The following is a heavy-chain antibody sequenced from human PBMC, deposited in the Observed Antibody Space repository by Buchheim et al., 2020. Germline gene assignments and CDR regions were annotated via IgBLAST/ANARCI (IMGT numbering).Heavy chain of an antibody. D-gene: IGHD2-21*02. CDR2: INGDGSTT. CDR1: GFTFSNYW. CDR3: TRDSRVTRLD. Sequence: EVQVVESGGGLVQPGGSLRLSCAASGFTFSNYWIHWVRQDPGKGLVWVSRINGDGSTTTYADSVRGRFTISRDNAKNTLYLQMNSLRPEDTALYYCTRDSRVTRLDWGQGTL. J-gene: IGHJ4*02. V-gene: IGHV3-74*01.